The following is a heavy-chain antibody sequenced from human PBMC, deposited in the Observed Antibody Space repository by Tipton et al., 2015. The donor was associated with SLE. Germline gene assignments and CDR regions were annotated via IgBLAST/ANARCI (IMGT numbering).Heavy chain of an antibody. CDR2: LYYTGIT. CDR1: GASISSYY. D-gene: IGHD2-2*01. J-gene: IGHJ3*02. CDR3: ARAIGGAIVVVPAAIRAFDI. V-gene: IGHV4-59*12. Sequence: TLSLTCTVSGASISSYYWSWIRQPPGKGLEWIGYLYYTGITNSNPSLKSRITISVDTFKNQFSLKLSSVTAADTAVYYCARAIGGAIVVVPAAIRAFDIWGQGTMVTVSS.